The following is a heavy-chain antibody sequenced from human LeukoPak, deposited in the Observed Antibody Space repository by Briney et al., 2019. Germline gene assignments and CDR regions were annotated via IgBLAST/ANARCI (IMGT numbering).Heavy chain of an antibody. V-gene: IGHV4-59*08. J-gene: IGHJ4*02. CDR2: IYYSGST. D-gene: IGHD6-13*01. CDR3: ARLVAAGGYFDY. CDR1: GGSISSYY. Sequence: SETLSLTCTVSGGSISSYYWSWIRQPPGKGLEWIGYIYYSGSTNYNPSLKSRVTISVDTSKNQFSLKLSSETAADTAVYYCARLVAAGGYFDYWGQGTLVTVSS.